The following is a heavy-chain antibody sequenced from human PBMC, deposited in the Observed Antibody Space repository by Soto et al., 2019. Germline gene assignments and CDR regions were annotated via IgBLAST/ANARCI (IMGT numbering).Heavy chain of an antibody. CDR3: ARRLPHSAPSWSYPNWFDP. CDR2: ISSSSSTI. D-gene: IGHD2-15*01. V-gene: IGHV3-48*02. Sequence: GGSLRLSCAASGFTFSSYSMNWVRQAPGKGLEWVSYISSSSSTIYYADSVKGRCTISRDNAKNSLYLQMNSLRDEDTAVYYCARRLPHSAPSWSYPNWFDPWGQRTMVTVAS. J-gene: IGHJ5*02. CDR1: GFTFSSYS.